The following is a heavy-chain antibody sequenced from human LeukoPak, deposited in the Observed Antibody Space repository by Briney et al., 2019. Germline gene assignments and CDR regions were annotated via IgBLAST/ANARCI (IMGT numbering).Heavy chain of an antibody. CDR2: IYTSGST. Sequence: KSSETLSLTCTVSGGSISSGSYYWSWIRQPAGKGLEWIGRIYTSGSTNYNPSLKSRVTISVDTSKNQFSLKLSSVTAADTAVYYCAREAPNRSTNYYYYYYMDAWGKGTTVTVSS. J-gene: IGHJ6*03. V-gene: IGHV4-61*02. CDR3: AREAPNRSTNYYYYYYMDA. D-gene: IGHD1-14*01. CDR1: GGSISSGSYY.